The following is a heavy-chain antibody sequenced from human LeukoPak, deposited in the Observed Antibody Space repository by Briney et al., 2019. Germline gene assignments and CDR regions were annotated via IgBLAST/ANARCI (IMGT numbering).Heavy chain of an antibody. Sequence: GGSLRLSCAASGFTFSSYSMNWVRQAPGKGLEWISYITSRSSPIYYADSVKGRFTISRDNAKNSLYQQMNSLRDEDTAVYYCVRDPHALDYWGRGTLVTVSS. CDR1: GFTFSSYS. J-gene: IGHJ4*02. CDR2: ITSRSSPI. V-gene: IGHV3-48*02. CDR3: VRDPHALDY.